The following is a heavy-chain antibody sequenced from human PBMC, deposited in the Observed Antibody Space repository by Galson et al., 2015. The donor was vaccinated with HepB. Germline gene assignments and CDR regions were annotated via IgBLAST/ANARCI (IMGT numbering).Heavy chain of an antibody. CDR2: ISSSSSYI. CDR1: GFTFSSYS. J-gene: IGHJ4*02. Sequence: SLRLSCAASGFTFSSYSMNWVRQAPGKGLEWVSSISSSSSYIYYADSVKGRFTISRDNAKNSLYLQMNSLRAEDTAVYYCATCPVVVPAAIGQIYFDYWGRGTLVTVSS. CDR3: ATCPVVVPAAIGQIYFDY. D-gene: IGHD2-2*01. V-gene: IGHV3-21*01.